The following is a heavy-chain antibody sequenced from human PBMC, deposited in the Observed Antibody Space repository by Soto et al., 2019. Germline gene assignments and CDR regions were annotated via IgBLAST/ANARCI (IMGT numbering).Heavy chain of an antibody. Sequence: EVQLLESGGGLVQPGGSLRLSCAASGFTFSSYAMNWVRQAPGKGLEWVSVISGSGGSTYYADSVKGRFTISRDNSKNTLYLQMNSLRAEHTDVYYCARRSSSWYFDYWAHGPLVTGSP. V-gene: IGHV3-23*01. D-gene: IGHD6-13*01. J-gene: IGHJ4*01. CDR2: ISGSGGST. CDR1: GFTFSSYA. CDR3: ARRSSSWYFDY.